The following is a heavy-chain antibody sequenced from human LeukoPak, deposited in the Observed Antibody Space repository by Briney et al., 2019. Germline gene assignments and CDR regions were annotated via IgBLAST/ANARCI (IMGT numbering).Heavy chain of an antibody. Sequence: QPGGSLRLSCAASGFSFSSYWMHWVRQAPGKGLVWVSSINSDGSKTTYADSVKGRFTISRDNAKNTLSLQMDSLRAEDTAVYYCAGELVTGSWGQGTLVTVSS. D-gene: IGHD4-23*01. CDR2: INSDGSKT. CDR3: AGELVTGS. V-gene: IGHV3-74*01. CDR1: GFSFSSYW. J-gene: IGHJ5*02.